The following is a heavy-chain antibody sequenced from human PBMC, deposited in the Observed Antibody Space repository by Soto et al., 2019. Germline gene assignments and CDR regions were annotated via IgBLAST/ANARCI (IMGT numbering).Heavy chain of an antibody. V-gene: IGHV3-48*02. Sequence: PGGSLRLSCAASGFTFSGYTMDWVRQAPGKGLEWVSYISSSSNAILYADSVKGRFTISRDNAKNSLYLQMNSLRDEDTAVYYCARDPERSSSWYYYYGMDVWGQGTTVTVSS. D-gene: IGHD6-13*01. CDR1: GFTFSGYT. J-gene: IGHJ6*02. CDR3: ARDPERSSSWYYYYGMDV. CDR2: ISSSSNAI.